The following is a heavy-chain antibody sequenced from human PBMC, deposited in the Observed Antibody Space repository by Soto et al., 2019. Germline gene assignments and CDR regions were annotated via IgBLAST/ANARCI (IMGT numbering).Heavy chain of an antibody. CDR3: ARPSPPFFYGSGPWDV. V-gene: IGHV4-59*08. Sequence: PSQTQPLTFTVSGVTIRNSYRSLTRQSPGKGLEWIGYIYSSGSTNYNPSLKSRVTISVDTSKNQFSLKLSSLIAADTAVYYCARPSPPFFYGSGPWDVWGQGTTVTVS. D-gene: IGHD3-10*01. CDR2: IYSSGST. J-gene: IGHJ6*02. CDR1: GVTIRNSY.